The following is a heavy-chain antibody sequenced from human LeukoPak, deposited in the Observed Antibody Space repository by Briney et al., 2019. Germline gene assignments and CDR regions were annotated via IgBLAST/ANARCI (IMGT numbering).Heavy chain of an antibody. Sequence: GGSLRLSCATSQFTFSNYGMSWVRQDPGKGLEWVSYISSSSSTIYYADSVKGRFTISRDNAKNSLYLQMNSLRAEDTAVYYCARDLDFWAAYYFDYWGQGTLVTVSS. D-gene: IGHD3-3*01. CDR2: ISSSSSTI. J-gene: IGHJ4*02. CDR1: QFTFSNYG. CDR3: ARDLDFWAAYYFDY. V-gene: IGHV3-48*01.